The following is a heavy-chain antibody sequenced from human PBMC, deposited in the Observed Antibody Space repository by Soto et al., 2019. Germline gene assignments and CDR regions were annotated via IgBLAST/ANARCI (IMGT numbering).Heavy chain of an antibody. J-gene: IGHJ6*02. D-gene: IGHD3-10*01. CDR1: GFTFSSYA. CDR3: AKVYTGRGRPAYQYYFYYGMDV. V-gene: IGHV3-23*01. CDR2: ISGSGGST. Sequence: GGSLRLSCAASGFTFSSYAMSWVRQAPGKGLKWVSAISGSGGSTYYADSVKGRFTISRDNSKNTLYLQMNSLRAEDTAVYYCAKVYTGRGRPAYQYYFYYGMDVWGQGTTVTVSS.